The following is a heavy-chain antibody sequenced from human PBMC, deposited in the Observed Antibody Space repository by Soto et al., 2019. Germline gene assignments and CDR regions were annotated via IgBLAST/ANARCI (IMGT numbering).Heavy chain of an antibody. CDR3: GAPPGGGGY. CDR1: GFTVSNNY. D-gene: IGHD3-10*01. J-gene: IGHJ4*02. Sequence: EVQLVESGGGLIQPGGSLRLSCAVSGFTVSNNYMSWVRQAPGKGLEGVSVIYSGGYTAYGDSVKGRFTISRDNSNNTLYLKMNRLGADDRGVYYWGAPPGGGGYWGQGTLVTVSS. CDR2: IYSGGYT. V-gene: IGHV3-53*01.